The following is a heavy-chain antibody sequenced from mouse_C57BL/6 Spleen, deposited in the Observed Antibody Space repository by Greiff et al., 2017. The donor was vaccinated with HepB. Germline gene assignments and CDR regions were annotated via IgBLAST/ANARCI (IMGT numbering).Heavy chain of an antibody. CDR1: GYAFTNYL. CDR2: INPGSGGT. Sequence: QVQLQQSGAELVRPGTSVKVSCKASGYAFTNYLIEWVKQRPGQGLEWIGVINPGSGGTNYNEKFKGKATLTADKSSSTAYMQLSSLTSEDSAVYFCAREGSSYFYYWGQGTTRTVSS. V-gene: IGHV1-54*01. D-gene: IGHD1-1*01. CDR3: AREGSSYFYY. J-gene: IGHJ2*01.